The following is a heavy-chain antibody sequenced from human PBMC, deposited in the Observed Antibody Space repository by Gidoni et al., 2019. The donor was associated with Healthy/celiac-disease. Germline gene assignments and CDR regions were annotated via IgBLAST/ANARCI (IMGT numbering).Heavy chain of an antibody. J-gene: IGHJ4*02. CDR2: ISGSGGST. CDR3: AKDYPSTGYFDY. D-gene: IGHD3-10*01. V-gene: IGHV3-23*01. Sequence: EVQLLEYGGGLVQPGGSLRLSCAASGFTFSSYAMSWVRQAPGKGLAWVSAISGSGGSTYYADSVKGGFTISRDNSKNTLYLQMNSLRAEDTAVYYCAKDYPSTGYFDYWGQGTLVTVSS. CDR1: GFTFSSYA.